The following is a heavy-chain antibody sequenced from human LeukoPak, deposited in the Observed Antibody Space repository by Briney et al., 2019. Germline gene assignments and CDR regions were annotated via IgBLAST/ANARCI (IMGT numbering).Heavy chain of an antibody. Sequence: GGSLRLSCAASGFTFSSYAMSWVRQAPGKGLEWVSAISGSGGSTCYADSVKGRFTISRDNSKNTLYLQMNSLRAEDTAVYYCAKEVWDSSSWYYFDYWGQGTLVTVSS. D-gene: IGHD6-13*01. CDR1: GFTFSSYA. CDR3: AKEVWDSSSWYYFDY. CDR2: ISGSGGST. J-gene: IGHJ4*02. V-gene: IGHV3-23*01.